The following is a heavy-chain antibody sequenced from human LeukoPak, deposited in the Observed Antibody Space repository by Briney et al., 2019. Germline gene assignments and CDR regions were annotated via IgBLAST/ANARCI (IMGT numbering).Heavy chain of an antibody. J-gene: IGHJ4*02. CDR3: ARDMVNYYDSSGRGGYFDY. CDR1: GFTVSSNY. CDR2: IYSGGST. V-gene: IGHV3-53*01. D-gene: IGHD3-22*01. Sequence: GGSLRLSCAASGFTVSSNYMSWVRQAPGKGLEWVSVIYSGGSTYYADSVKGRFTISRDNSKNTLYLQMNSLRAEDTAVYYCARDMVNYYDSSGRGGYFDYWGQGTLVTVSS.